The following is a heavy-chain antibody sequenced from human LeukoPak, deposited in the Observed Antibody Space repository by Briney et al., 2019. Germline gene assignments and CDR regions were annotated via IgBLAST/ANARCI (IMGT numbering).Heavy chain of an antibody. J-gene: IGHJ5*02. CDR3: VRHLGANTWMGNWFDP. CDR2: IYFSGTT. V-gene: IGHV4-39*01. CDR1: GGSISSGYS. D-gene: IGHD1-1*01. Sequence: PSETLSLTCTVSGGSISSGYSWGWIRQPPGKGLAWIGSIYFSGTTYYNPSLKSRVTISVDTSRNQFSLKLNSVTAADTGIYYCVRHLGANTWMGNWFDPWGQGTLVTVSS.